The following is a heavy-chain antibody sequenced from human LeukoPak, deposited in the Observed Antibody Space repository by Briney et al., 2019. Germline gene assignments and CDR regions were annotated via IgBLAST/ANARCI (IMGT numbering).Heavy chain of an antibody. D-gene: IGHD3-3*01. CDR3: ARDLVSMGTIFGVVTAGSFDY. CDR2: FDPEDGET. Sequence: ASVKVSCKVSGYTLTELSMHWVRQAPGKGLEWMGGFDPEDGETIYAQKFQGRVTMTEDTSTDTAYMELSSLRSEDTAVYYCARDLVSMGTIFGVVTAGSFDYWGQGTLVTVSS. CDR1: GYTLTELS. J-gene: IGHJ4*02. V-gene: IGHV1-24*01.